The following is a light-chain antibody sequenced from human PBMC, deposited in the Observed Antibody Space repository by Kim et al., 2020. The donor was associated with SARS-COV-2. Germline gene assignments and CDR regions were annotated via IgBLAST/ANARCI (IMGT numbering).Light chain of an antibody. CDR1: QSVTRY. CDR2: DAS. J-gene: IGKJ4*01. CDR3: QQRSNWPLT. Sequence: EIVLTQSPATLSLSPGERATLSCRASQSVTRYLVWYLQRPGQAPRLLMYDASNRATGIPARFSGSGSGTDFTLTISSLEPEDFGVYYCQQRSNWPLTFGGGTKVDIK. V-gene: IGKV3-11*01.